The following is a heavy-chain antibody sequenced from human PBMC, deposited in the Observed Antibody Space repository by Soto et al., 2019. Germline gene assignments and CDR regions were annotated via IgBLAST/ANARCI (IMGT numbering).Heavy chain of an antibody. J-gene: IGHJ3*02. V-gene: IGHV1-18*01. D-gene: IGHD3-9*01. CDR2: VSGYSGKT. Sequence: ASVKVSCKASGYTFSNYGISWVRQAPGQGLEWMGWVSGYSGKTEHAQKLQGRVTMTADTPTSTAYMELRSLRSDDTAVYYCARDSKTGLAAFDIWVQETMLTISS. CDR3: ARDSKTGLAAFDI. CDR1: GYTFSNYG.